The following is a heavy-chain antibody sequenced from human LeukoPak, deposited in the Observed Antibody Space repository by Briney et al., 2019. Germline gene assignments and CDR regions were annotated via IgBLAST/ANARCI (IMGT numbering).Heavy chain of an antibody. CDR2: IYYSGST. Sequence: PSGTLSLTCTVSGGSISSGDYYWSWIRQPPGKGLEWIGYIYYSGSTYYNSSLKSRVSISVDTSKNQFSLKLSSVTAADTAVYYCARGAISTNDAFDIWGQGTMVTVSS. J-gene: IGHJ3*02. CDR1: GGSISSGDYY. CDR3: ARGAISTNDAFDI. V-gene: IGHV4-30-4*08. D-gene: IGHD3-3*01.